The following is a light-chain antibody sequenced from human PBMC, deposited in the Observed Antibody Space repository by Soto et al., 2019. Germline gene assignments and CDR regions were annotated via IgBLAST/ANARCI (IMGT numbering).Light chain of an antibody. J-gene: IGKJ4*01. V-gene: IGKV3-11*01. CDR1: QSVSSH. Sequence: EIVLTQSPVTLSLSPGERATLSCRASQSVSSHLAWYQQKPGQAPRLLIYDASNRATGIPARFSGSGSGTDFTLTISSLEPEDFAVYYCQQRSNWPPLTFGGGTKVEIK. CDR3: QQRSNWPPLT. CDR2: DAS.